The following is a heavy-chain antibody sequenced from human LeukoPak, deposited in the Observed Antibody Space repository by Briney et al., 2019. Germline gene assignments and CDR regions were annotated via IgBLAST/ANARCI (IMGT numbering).Heavy chain of an antibody. J-gene: IGHJ5*02. CDR2: ISSSGSLI. V-gene: IGHV3-21*04. CDR3: AKWNRQPLVKGWFDT. Sequence: GRSLGLSCAGSGFTFSGPSMTWVRQAPGKGLEWVSSISSSGSLIYQPDSVKGRFTISRDNAKNSLFLQMNSLRVEDTALYYCAKWNRQPLVKGWFDTWGQGALVIVSS. D-gene: IGHD6-13*01. CDR1: GFTFSGPS.